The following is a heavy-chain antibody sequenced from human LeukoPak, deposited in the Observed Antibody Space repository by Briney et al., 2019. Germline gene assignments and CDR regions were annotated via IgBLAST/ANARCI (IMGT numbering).Heavy chain of an antibody. CDR3: AELGITMIGGV. CDR1: GFTFSNYA. CDR2: ISSSGSTI. V-gene: IGHV3-48*03. J-gene: IGHJ6*04. D-gene: IGHD3-10*02. Sequence: GGSLRLSCAASGFTFSNYALSWVRQAPGKGLDWVSYISSSGSTIYYADSVKGGFTISRDNATNCLYLQTNSLRAEDTAVYYCAELGITMIGGVWGKGTMVTISS.